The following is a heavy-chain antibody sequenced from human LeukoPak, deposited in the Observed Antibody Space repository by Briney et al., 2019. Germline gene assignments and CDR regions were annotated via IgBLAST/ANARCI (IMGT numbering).Heavy chain of an antibody. CDR2: IYRDGST. CDR1: GFSVSSNY. V-gene: IGHV3-53*01. D-gene: IGHD6-13*01. J-gene: IGHJ4*02. CDR3: ARTIVFDSSDYFDC. Sequence: GGSLRLSCAASGFSVSSNYMSWVRQVPGRGLEWVSIIYRDGSTYYADSMKGRFTISRDNSKNTLYLQMTSLRAKDTAVYFCARTIVFDSSDYFDCWGQGTLVTVSS.